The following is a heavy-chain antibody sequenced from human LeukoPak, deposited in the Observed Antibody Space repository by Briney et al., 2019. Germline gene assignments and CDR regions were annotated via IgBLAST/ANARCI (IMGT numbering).Heavy chain of an antibody. V-gene: IGHV3-13*01. CDR2: IGTAGDT. J-gene: IGHJ5*02. D-gene: IGHD6-13*01. CDR1: GVIFSNYD. CDR3: ASSPAYSSSWYAIDT. Sequence: PGGSLRLSCAASGVIFSNYDMHWVRQAAGNGLEWVSGIGTAGDTYYPGSVKGRFTISRENAKNSLYLHMNSLSAGDTAMYYCASSPAYSSSWYAIDTWGQGTLVTVSS.